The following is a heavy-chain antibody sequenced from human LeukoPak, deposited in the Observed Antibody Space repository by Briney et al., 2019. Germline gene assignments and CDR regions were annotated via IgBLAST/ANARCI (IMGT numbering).Heavy chain of an antibody. V-gene: IGHV1-18*01. Sequence: ASVKVSCKASGYTFTSYGISWVRQAPGQGLEWMGWISAYNGNTNYAQKLQGRVTMTTDTSTSTAYMELRSLRSDDTAVYYCARDLSRISYYDILTRPYDWFDPWGQGTLVTVSS. CDR3: ARDLSRISYYDILTRPYDWFDP. CDR2: ISAYNGNT. D-gene: IGHD3-9*01. J-gene: IGHJ5*02. CDR1: GYTFTSYG.